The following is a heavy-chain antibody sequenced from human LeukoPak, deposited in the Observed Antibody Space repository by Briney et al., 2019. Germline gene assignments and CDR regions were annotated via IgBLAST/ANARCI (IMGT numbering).Heavy chain of an antibody. CDR1: GFTFTGHS. CDR3: AREKRSGGTPFDY. V-gene: IGHV3-30*04. J-gene: IGHJ4*02. D-gene: IGHD1-26*01. Sequence: GRSLRLSCVASGFTFTGHSMHWVRQAPGKGLEWVAVVADDEKTIFYADSLKGRFTVSRDNSKNTVYLQMNSLRDEDTAVYYCAREKRSGGTPFDYWGQGSLVTVSS. CDR2: VADDEKTI.